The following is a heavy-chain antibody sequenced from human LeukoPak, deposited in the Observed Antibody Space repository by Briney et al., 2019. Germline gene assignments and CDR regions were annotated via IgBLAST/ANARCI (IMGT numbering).Heavy chain of an antibody. J-gene: IGHJ4*02. Sequence: PSETLSLTCAVYSGSFSGYYWSWIRQPPGKGLEWIGEINHSGNTNYNPSLKSRVTISVDPSKNQFSLRLSSVTAADTAVYYCARGSIVGGSPYYWGQGGLVSVSS. CDR1: SGSFSGYY. CDR3: ARGSIVGGSPYY. CDR2: INHSGNT. D-gene: IGHD1-26*01. V-gene: IGHV4-34*01.